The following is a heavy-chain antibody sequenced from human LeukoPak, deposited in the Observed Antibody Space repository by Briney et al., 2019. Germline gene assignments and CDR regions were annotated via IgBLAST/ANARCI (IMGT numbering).Heavy chain of an antibody. CDR1: GFTFSSYG. CDR3: AKELSGGWPFDY. V-gene: IGHV3-30*18. J-gene: IGHJ4*02. CDR2: ISNDGSNK. D-gene: IGHD6-19*01. Sequence: PGGSLRLSCAASGFTFSSYGMHWVRQAPGKGLEWVALISNDGSNKYYADSVKGRFTISRDNSKNTLYLQMNSLRADDTAVYFCAKELSGGWPFDYWGQGTLVTVSS.